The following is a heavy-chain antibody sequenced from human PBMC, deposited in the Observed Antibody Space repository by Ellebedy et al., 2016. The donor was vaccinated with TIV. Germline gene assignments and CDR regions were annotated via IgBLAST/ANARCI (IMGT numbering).Heavy chain of an antibody. CDR1: GGSVTSSSNY. CDR3: ARRYAGGTGYYYYYYGLDV. V-gene: IGHV4-39*01. Sequence: MPSETLSLTCTVSGGSVTSSSNYWGWIRQPPGKGLEWSGTISHIDTTFYNPSLKSRVTISVDTSKNQVSLRLNAVTATDTAVYYCARRYAGGTGYYYYYYGLDVWGQGTTVTVS. CDR2: ISHIDTT. D-gene: IGHD2-2*01. J-gene: IGHJ6*02.